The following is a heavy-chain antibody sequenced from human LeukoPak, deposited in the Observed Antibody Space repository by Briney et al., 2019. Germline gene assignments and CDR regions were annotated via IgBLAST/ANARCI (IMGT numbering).Heavy chain of an antibody. V-gene: IGHV3-7*01. J-gene: IGHJ5*02. CDR1: GFTFSSYW. Sequence: GGSLSLSCAPSGFTFSSYWMSWVRQAPGKGLGWVANIKQDGSEKYYVDSVKGRFTISRDNAKNSLYLQMNSLRAEDTAVYYCARDDCSSISCYHNWFDPWGQGTLVTVSS. CDR2: IKQDGSEK. D-gene: IGHD2-2*01. CDR3: ARDDCSSISCYHNWFDP.